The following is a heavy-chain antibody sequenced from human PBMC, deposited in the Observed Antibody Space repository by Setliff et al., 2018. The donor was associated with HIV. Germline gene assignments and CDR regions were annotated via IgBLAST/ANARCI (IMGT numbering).Heavy chain of an antibody. J-gene: IGHJ4*02. D-gene: IGHD3-22*01. V-gene: IGHV4-59*12. CDR2: IYYSGST. CDR1: GGSISSFY. Sequence: SETLSLTCTVSGGSISSFYWTWIRQPPGKGLEWIGYIYYSGSTNYNPSLTSRVTMSVDTSKNQFSLKLNSVTAADTAVYYCGGNGYYSIDYWGQGTLVTVSS. CDR3: GGNGYYSIDY.